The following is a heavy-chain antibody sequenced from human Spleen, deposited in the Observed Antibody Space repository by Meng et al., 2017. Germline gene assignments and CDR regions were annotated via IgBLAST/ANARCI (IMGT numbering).Heavy chain of an antibody. CDR3: ARAVVITTDFDY. V-gene: IGHV3-48*03. CDR2: ISSSGSTI. Sequence: GGSLRLSCAGSGFTFSSYEMNWVRQAPGKGLEWVSYISSSGSTIYYADSVKGRFTISRDNAKNSLYLQMNSLRAEDTAVYYCARAVVITTDFDYWGQGTLVTVSS. D-gene: IGHD3-22*01. CDR1: GFTFSSYE. J-gene: IGHJ4*02.